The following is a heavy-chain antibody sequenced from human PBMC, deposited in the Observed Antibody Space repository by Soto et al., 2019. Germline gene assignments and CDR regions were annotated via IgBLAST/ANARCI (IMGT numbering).Heavy chain of an antibody. V-gene: IGHV3-30-3*01. CDR3: ARDRCSSTSCYRGRRGYYYYGMDV. J-gene: IGHJ6*02. D-gene: IGHD2-2*01. Sequence: PGGSLRLSCAASGFTFSSYAMHWVRQAPGKGLEWVAVISYDGSNKYYADSVKGRFTISRDNSKNTLYLQMNSLRAEDTAVYYCARDRCSSTSCYRGRRGYYYYGMDVWGQGTTVTVSS. CDR2: ISYDGSNK. CDR1: GFTFSSYA.